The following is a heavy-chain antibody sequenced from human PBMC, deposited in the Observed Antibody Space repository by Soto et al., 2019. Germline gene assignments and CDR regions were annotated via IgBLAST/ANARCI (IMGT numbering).Heavy chain of an antibody. CDR3: ARGHRVVAATHLSYYFDY. Sequence: GASVKVSCKASGYTFTSYDIYWVRQATGQGLEWMGWMNPNSGNTGYAQKFQGRVTMTRNTSISTAYMELSSLRSEDTAVYYCARGHRVVAATHLSYYFDYWGQGTLVTVSS. CDR1: GYTFTSYD. J-gene: IGHJ4*02. D-gene: IGHD2-15*01. CDR2: MNPNSGNT. V-gene: IGHV1-8*01.